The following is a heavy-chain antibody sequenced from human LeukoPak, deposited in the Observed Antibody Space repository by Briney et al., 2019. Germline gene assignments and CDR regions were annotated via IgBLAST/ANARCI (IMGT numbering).Heavy chain of an antibody. CDR2: INHSGST. V-gene: IGHV4-34*01. D-gene: IGHD2-21*02. Sequence: SETLSLTCAVYGGSFSGYYWSWIRQPPGKGLEWIGEINHSGSTNYNPSLKSRVTISVDTSKNQFSLKLSSVTAADTAVYYCARGQYCGGDCYSWYFVYWGQGTLVTVSS. CDR3: ARGQYCGGDCYSWYFVY. CDR1: GGSFSGYY. J-gene: IGHJ4*02.